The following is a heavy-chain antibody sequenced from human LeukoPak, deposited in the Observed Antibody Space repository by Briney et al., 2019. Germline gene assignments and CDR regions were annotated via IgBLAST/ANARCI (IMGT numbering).Heavy chain of an antibody. J-gene: IGHJ4*02. CDR1: GFTFSSYW. CDR3: AKPPDDYGDYDDYFDY. V-gene: IGHV3-74*01. CDR2: INSDGSST. D-gene: IGHD4-17*01. Sequence: GGSLRLSCAASGFTFSSYWMHWVRQAPGKGLVWVSRINSDGSSTSYADSVKGRFTISRDNSKNTLYLQMNSLRAEDTAVYYCAKPPDDYGDYDDYFDYWGQGTLVTVSS.